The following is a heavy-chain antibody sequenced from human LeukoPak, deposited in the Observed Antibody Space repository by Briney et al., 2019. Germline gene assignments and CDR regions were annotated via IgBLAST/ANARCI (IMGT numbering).Heavy chain of an antibody. CDR2: IWYDGSKK. CDR1: GFTFNNYG. J-gene: IGHJ6*02. CDR3: ARVGRGVYGMDV. V-gene: IGHV3-33*01. Sequence: GGSLRLSCAASGFTFNNYGMHWVRQAPGKGLEWVAVIWYDGSKKYYADSVEGRFTISRDSSKNTLFLQMNSLRDEDTAVYYCARVGRGVYGMDVWGQGTTVTVSS. D-gene: IGHD3-10*01.